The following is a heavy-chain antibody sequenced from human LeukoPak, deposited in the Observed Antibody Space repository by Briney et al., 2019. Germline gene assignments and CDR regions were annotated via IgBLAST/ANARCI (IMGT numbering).Heavy chain of an antibody. CDR1: GYSISSGYY. J-gene: IGHJ3*02. D-gene: IGHD2-21*02. CDR3: AREGDVVVTSHDAFDI. Sequence: SETLSLTCTVSGYSISSGYYWGWIRQPPGKGLEWIGSIYHSGSTYYNPSLKSRVTISVDTSRNQFSLKLSSVTAADTAVYYCAREGDVVVTSHDAFDIWGQGTMVTVSS. V-gene: IGHV4-38-2*02. CDR2: IYHSGST.